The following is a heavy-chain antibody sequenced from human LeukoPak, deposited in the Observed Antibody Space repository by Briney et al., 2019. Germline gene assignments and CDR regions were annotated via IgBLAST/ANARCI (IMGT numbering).Heavy chain of an antibody. D-gene: IGHD6-13*01. V-gene: IGHV3-23*01. Sequence: GGSLRLSCAASGFTFSSYAMSWVRQAPGKGLEWVSAISHSGASTSYADSVKGRFTIARDNSKNTLFLQMHSLRADDTAVYYCARHLGYSSSHTDYWGQGTRVTVSS. CDR2: ISHSGAST. J-gene: IGHJ4*02. CDR3: ARHLGYSSSHTDY. CDR1: GFTFSSYA.